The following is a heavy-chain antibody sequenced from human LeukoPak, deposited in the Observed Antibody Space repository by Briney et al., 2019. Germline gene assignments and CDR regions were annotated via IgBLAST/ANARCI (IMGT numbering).Heavy chain of an antibody. CDR1: GGSISSGGYY. CDR2: IYYSGST. J-gene: IGHJ4*02. D-gene: IGHD3-22*01. CDR3: ARQVDYYDSSGYRYYFDY. V-gene: IGHV4-31*03. Sequence: PSQTLSLACTVSGGSISSGGYYWSWMRQHPGKGLEWIGYIYYSGSTYYNPSLKSRVTISVDTSKNQFSLKLSSVTAADTAVYYCARQVDYYDSSGYRYYFDYWGQGTLVTVSS.